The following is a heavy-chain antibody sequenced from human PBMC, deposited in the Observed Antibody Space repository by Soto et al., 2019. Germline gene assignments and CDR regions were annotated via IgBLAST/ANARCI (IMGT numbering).Heavy chain of an antibody. Sequence: SETLSITCAFSGGSINIGGFSWSWIRQPPGKGLEWIGYIYQTGSTYYDPSLKSRVTLSVDTSNNRFSLKMNSVTAADTAVYYCARTHYGGYFDRWGQGTQVTVSS. CDR3: ARTHYGGYFDR. CDR2: IYQTGST. J-gene: IGHJ4*02. D-gene: IGHD4-17*01. V-gene: IGHV4-30-2*01. CDR1: GGSINIGGFS.